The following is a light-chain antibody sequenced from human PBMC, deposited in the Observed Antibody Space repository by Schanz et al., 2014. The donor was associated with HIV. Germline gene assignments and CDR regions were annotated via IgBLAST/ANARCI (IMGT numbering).Light chain of an antibody. Sequence: QSALTQPPSASGSPGQSVAISCTGASSDIGVSWYQQYPGNAPKLMIFAVNRRTSGVPDLFSGAKSDNTAFLLVSVLQDEDEADYYCASYGGNSNLLLGGGAKLTF. CDR1: SSDIG. V-gene: IGLV2-8*01. J-gene: IGLJ2*01. CDR3: ASYGGNSNLL. CDR2: AVN.